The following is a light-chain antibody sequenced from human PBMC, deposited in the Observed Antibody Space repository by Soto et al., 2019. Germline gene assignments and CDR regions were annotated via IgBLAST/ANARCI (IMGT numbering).Light chain of an antibody. J-gene: IGKJ3*01. V-gene: IGKV3-20*01. CDR3: QQYVTSQIT. Sequence: EIVLTQSPGTLSLSTGERAILSCRASQSVSSSYFAWYQQKPGQAPRLLIYGASSRATGIPDRFSGSGSGTDFTLTISRLEPEDFAVYYCQQYVTSQITVGPGTKVDSK. CDR1: QSVSSSY. CDR2: GAS.